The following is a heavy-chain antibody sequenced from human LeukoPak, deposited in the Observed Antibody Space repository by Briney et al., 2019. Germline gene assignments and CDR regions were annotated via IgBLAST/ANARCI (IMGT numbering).Heavy chain of an antibody. CDR1: GYSISSNHW. Sequence: PSETLSLTCAVSGYSISSNHWWGWIRQPPGKGLEWIGYIFYAGSTYYNPSLKSRVTMSVDTSKNQFSLRLSSVTAVDTAVYYCARDKDYFDSGGAFDIWGQGTMVTVSS. CDR2: IFYAGST. D-gene: IGHD3-22*01. CDR3: ARDKDYFDSGGAFDI. V-gene: IGHV4-28*03. J-gene: IGHJ3*02.